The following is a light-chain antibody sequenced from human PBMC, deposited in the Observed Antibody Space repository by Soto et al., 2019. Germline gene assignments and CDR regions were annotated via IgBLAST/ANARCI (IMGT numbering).Light chain of an antibody. V-gene: IGLV1-40*01. CDR3: QSYDSSLSGFVV. CDR2: GNS. Sequence: QPVLTQPPSVSGAPGHRVTISCTGSSSNIGAGYDVHWYQQLPGTAPKLLIYGNSNRPSGVPDRFSGSKSGTSASLAITGLQAEDEADYYCQSYDSSLSGFVVFGGGTKLTVL. J-gene: IGLJ2*01. CDR1: SSNIGAGYD.